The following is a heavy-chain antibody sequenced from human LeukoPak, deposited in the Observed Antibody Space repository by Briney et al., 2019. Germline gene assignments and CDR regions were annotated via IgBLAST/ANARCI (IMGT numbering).Heavy chain of an antibody. V-gene: IGHV4-30-2*01. CDR2: IYHSGST. J-gene: IGHJ4*02. D-gene: IGHD6-13*01. Sequence: SQTLSLTCAVSGGSISRGGYSWSWIRQPPGKGLEWIGYIYHSGSTYYNPSLKSRVTISVDRSKNQFSLKLSSVTAADTAVYYCARGSSSPFDYWGQGTLVTVSS. CDR1: GGSISRGGYS. CDR3: ARGSSSPFDY.